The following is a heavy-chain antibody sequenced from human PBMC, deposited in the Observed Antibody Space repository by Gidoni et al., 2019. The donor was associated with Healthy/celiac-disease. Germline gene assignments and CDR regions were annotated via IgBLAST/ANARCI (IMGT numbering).Heavy chain of an antibody. V-gene: IGHV1-46*03. CDR3: ARGPGDYYYFDY. J-gene: IGHJ4*02. CDR2: INPSGGST. CDR1: GYTFTSYY. D-gene: IGHD4-17*01. Sequence: QVQLVQSGAEVKKPGASVKVSCTAAGYTFTSYYMHWVRQAPGQGLEWMGIINPSGGSTSYAQKFQGRVTMTRDTSTSTVYMELSSLRSEDTAVYYCARGPGDYYYFDYWGQGTLVTVSS.